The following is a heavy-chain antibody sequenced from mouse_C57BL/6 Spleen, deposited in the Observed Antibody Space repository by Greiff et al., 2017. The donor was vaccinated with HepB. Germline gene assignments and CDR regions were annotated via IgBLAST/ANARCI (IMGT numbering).Heavy chain of an antibody. CDR1: GFTFSNYW. J-gene: IGHJ3*01. CDR3: TAGSSSFAY. CDR2: IRLKSDNYAT. V-gene: IGHV6-3*01. Sequence: EVQVVESGGGLVQPGGSMKLSCVASGFTFSNYWMNWVRQSPEKGLEWVAQIRLKSDNYATHYAESVKGRFTISRDDSKSSVYLQMNNLRAEDTGIYYCTAGSSSFAYWGQGTLVTVSA. D-gene: IGHD1-1*01.